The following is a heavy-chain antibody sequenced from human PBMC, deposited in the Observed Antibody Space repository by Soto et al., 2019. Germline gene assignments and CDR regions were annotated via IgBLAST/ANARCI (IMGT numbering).Heavy chain of an antibody. D-gene: IGHD6-13*01. CDR3: ARRGLRQQLDWKRPFDP. CDR1: GYTFTGYY. CDR2: INPNSGGT. V-gene: IGHV1-2*02. Sequence: VASVKVSCKASGYTFTGYYMHWLRQAPGQGLEWMGWINPNSGGTNYAQKFQGRVTMTRDTSISTAYMELRRLRSDDTAVYYCARRGLRQQLDWKRPFDPWGQGTLVTVSS. J-gene: IGHJ5*02.